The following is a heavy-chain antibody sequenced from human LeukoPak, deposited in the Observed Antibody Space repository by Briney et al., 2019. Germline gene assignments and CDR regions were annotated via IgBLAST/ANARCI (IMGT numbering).Heavy chain of an antibody. CDR2: IKQDRSEK. Sequence: GGSLRLSCAASGFTFSNYWMSWVRQAPGKGLEWVANIKQDRSEKYYVDSVKGRFTISRDNAKNSLYLQMNSLRAEDTAVYYCARGKYDSSGYPLLGFDYWGQGTLVTVSS. D-gene: IGHD3-22*01. J-gene: IGHJ4*02. CDR3: ARGKYDSSGYPLLGFDY. CDR1: GFTFSNYW. V-gene: IGHV3-7*01.